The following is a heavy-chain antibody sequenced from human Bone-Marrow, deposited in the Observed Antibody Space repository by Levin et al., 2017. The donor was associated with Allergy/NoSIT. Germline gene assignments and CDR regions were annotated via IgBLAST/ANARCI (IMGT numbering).Heavy chain of an antibody. J-gene: IGHJ6*02. Sequence: GESLKISCKASGYIFTDFGISWVRHVPGQGLEWMGWIAPQNGNTNYAQKVQDRVTLTTDTSTTTVYMEMTGLRYDDTATYYCARAPKGTCRGNTGYSLRQGLDVWGHGTTVSVSS. V-gene: IGHV1-18*01. D-gene: IGHD2-21*01. CDR1: GYIFTDFG. CDR2: IAPQNGNT. CDR3: ARAPKGTCRGNTGYSLRQGLDV.